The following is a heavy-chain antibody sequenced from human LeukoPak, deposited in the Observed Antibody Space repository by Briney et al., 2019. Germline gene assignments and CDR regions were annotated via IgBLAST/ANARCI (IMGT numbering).Heavy chain of an antibody. CDR3: ARVGPDSRGWYIDY. V-gene: IGHV3-23*01. CDR1: GFAFSSYA. D-gene: IGHD3-10*01. J-gene: IGHJ4*02. Sequence: GGSLRLSCAASGFAFSSYAMSWVRQAPGKGLEWVSVISGSGGSTYYADSVKGRFTISRDYSKNTLYLQMNSLRAEDTAVYYCARVGPDSRGWYIDYWGQGTLVTVSS. CDR2: ISGSGGST.